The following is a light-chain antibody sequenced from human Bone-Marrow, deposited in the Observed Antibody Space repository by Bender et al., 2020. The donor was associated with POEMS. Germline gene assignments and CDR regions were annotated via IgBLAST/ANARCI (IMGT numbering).Light chain of an antibody. V-gene: IGLV2-14*01. Sequence: QSALTQPPSASGSLGQSVALSCTGTSSDVGSYNHVSWYKHHPGKVPQLLLYEVSNRPSEVSNRFSGSKSGNTASLTISGLQVEDEADYYCNSYTTLKTYVFGSGTKVTVL. CDR1: SSDVGSYNH. CDR3: NSYTTLKTYV. CDR2: EVS. J-gene: IGLJ1*01.